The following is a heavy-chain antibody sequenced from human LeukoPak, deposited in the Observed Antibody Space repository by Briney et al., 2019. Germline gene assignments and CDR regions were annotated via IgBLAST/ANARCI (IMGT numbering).Heavy chain of an antibody. D-gene: IGHD3-3*01. J-gene: IGHJ6*03. CDR3: ARAGSNYDLWSGYYYYMDV. CDR1: GFIFSLYW. V-gene: IGHV3-30-3*01. Sequence: PGGSLRLSCKASGFIFSLYWMHWVRQAPGKGLEWVAVISYDGSNKYYADSVKGRFTISRDNAKNTLYLQMNSLRAEDTAMYYCARAGSNYDLWSGYYYYMDVWGKGTTVTVSS. CDR2: ISYDGSNK.